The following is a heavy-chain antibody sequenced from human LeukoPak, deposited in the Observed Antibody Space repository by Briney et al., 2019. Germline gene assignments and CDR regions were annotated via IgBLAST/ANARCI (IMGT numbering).Heavy chain of an antibody. CDR1: GYSFTSYW. V-gene: IGHV5-51*01. J-gene: IGHJ4*02. CDR2: IYPGDSDT. CDR3: ARQATYYYDSSGYYYPRNFDY. Sequence: GESLNISCKGSGYSFTSYWIGWVRQMPGKGLEWMGIIYPGDSDTRYSPSFQGQVTISADKSISTAYLQWSSLKASDTAMYYCARQATYYYDSSGYYYPRNFDYWGQGTLVTVSS. D-gene: IGHD3-22*01.